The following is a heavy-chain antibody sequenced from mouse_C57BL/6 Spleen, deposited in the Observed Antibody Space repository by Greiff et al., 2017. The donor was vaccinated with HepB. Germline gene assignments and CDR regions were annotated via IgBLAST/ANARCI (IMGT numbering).Heavy chain of an antibody. CDR3: ARVYYGSSYWYFDV. J-gene: IGHJ1*03. CDR2: IYPGSGST. V-gene: IGHV1-55*01. Sequence: VQLQQPGAELVKPGASVKMSCKASGYTFTSYWITWVKQRPGQGLGWIGDIYPGSGSTNYNEKFKSKATLTVDTSSSTAYMQLSSLTSEDSAVYYCARVYYGSSYWYFDVWGTGTTVTVSS. D-gene: IGHD1-1*01. CDR1: GYTFTSYW.